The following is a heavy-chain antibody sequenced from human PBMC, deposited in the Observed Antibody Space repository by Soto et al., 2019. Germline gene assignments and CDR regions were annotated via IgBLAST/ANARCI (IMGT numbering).Heavy chain of an antibody. CDR3: ARGSRAGGSGIGKYNWFDP. D-gene: IGHD3-10*01. Sequence: GSLRLSCAASGFTFSSYGMHWVRQAPGKGLEWVAVIWYDGSNKYYADSVKGRFTISRDNSKNTLYLQMNSLRAEDTAVYYCARGSRAGGSGIGKYNWFDPWGQGTLVTVSS. CDR1: GFTFSSYG. J-gene: IGHJ5*02. CDR2: IWYDGSNK. V-gene: IGHV3-33*01.